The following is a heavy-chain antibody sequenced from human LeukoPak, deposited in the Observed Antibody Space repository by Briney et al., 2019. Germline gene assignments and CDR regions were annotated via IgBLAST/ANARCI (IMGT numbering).Heavy chain of an antibody. CDR2: INHSRST. CDR3: ARVRRDCSSTSCFRNPNFDY. Sequence: SETLSLTCAVYGGSFSGYYWSWIRQPPGKGLEWIGEINHSRSTNYNPSLKSRVTISVDTSKNQFSLKLSSVTAADTAVYYCARVRRDCSSTSCFRNPNFDYWGQGTLVTVSS. V-gene: IGHV4-34*01. J-gene: IGHJ4*02. CDR1: GGSFSGYY. D-gene: IGHD2-2*01.